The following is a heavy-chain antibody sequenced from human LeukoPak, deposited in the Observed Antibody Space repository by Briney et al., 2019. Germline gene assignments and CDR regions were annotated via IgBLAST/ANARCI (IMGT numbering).Heavy chain of an antibody. CDR3: ARERTGYSSSWSHCYYYGMDV. J-gene: IGHJ6*02. CDR1: GFTFSSYS. CDR2: ISSSSSYI. V-gene: IGHV3-21*01. D-gene: IGHD6-13*01. Sequence: GGSLRLSCAASGFTFSSYSMNWVRQAPGKGLEWVSSISSSSSYIYYADSVKGRFTISRDNAKNSLYLQMNSLRAEDTAVYYCARERTGYSSSWSHCYYYGMDVWGQGTTVTVSS.